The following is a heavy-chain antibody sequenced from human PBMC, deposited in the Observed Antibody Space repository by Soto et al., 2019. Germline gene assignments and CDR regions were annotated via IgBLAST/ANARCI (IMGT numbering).Heavy chain of an antibody. D-gene: IGHD6-19*01. CDR2: IVVGSGNT. V-gene: IGHV1-58*01. CDR1: GFTFTSSA. J-gene: IGHJ4*02. Sequence: SVKVSCKASGFTFTSSAVQWVRQARGQRLEWIGWIVVGSGNTNYAQKFQERVTITRDMSTSTAYMELSSLRSEDTAVYYCAADFSSSGWYDYNFDYWGQGTLVTVSS. CDR3: AADFSSSGWYDYNFDY.